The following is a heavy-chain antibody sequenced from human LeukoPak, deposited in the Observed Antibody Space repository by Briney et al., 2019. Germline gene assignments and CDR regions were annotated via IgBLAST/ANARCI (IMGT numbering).Heavy chain of an antibody. Sequence: PGGSLRLSCAASGFTLSGYDMHWVRQAPGKGLEWVSFIRYDGSNKYYADSVKGRFTISRDNSKNTLYLQMNSLRAEDTAVYYCATPLRVDWWGQGTLVTVSS. CDR1: GFTLSGYD. J-gene: IGHJ4*02. D-gene: IGHD3-9*01. V-gene: IGHV3-30*02. CDR3: ATPLRVDW. CDR2: IRYDGSNK.